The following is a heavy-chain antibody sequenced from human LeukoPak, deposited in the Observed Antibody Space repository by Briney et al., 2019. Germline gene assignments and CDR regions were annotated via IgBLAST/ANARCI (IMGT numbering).Heavy chain of an antibody. D-gene: IGHD2-2*01. Sequence: GGSLRLSCAASGFTFSSYAMSWVRQAPGKGLEWVSAISGSGGSTYYADSVKGRFTISRDNSKTTLYLQMNSLRAEDTAVYYCAKGPRVVVPAAMPKYYYYYGMDVWGQGTTVTVSS. J-gene: IGHJ6*02. V-gene: IGHV3-23*01. CDR3: AKGPRVVVPAAMPKYYYYYGMDV. CDR1: GFTFSSYA. CDR2: ISGSGGST.